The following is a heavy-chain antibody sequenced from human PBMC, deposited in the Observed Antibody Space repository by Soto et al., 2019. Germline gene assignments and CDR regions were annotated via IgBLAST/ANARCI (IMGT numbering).Heavy chain of an antibody. Sequence: QVQLVQSGAEVKKPGSSVKVSCKASGGTFSSYAISWVRQAPGQGLEWMGGIIPVFGTANYAQKFQGRVTSTADESTSTAYMELSSLRSEDTAVYYCATGGYYYDSSGYYPNYGMDVWGQGTTVTVSS. V-gene: IGHV1-69*12. J-gene: IGHJ6*02. CDR3: ATGGYYYDSSGYYPNYGMDV. CDR2: IIPVFGTA. CDR1: GGTFSSYA. D-gene: IGHD3-22*01.